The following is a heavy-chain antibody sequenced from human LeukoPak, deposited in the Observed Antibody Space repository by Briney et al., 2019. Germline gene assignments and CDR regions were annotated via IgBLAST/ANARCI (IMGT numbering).Heavy chain of an antibody. D-gene: IGHD6-19*01. V-gene: IGHV1-8*01. J-gene: IGHJ4*02. CDR3: ARNPNRGSGWAILDY. CDR2: LNPNSDNT. CDR1: GYTFTNYD. Sequence: GASVKASCKASGYTFTNYDINWVRQATGQGLEWMGRLNPNSDNTGYAQKFQGRVTMTRSTSISTAYMELSSLRSEDTAVYYCARNPNRGSGWAILDYWGQGTLVTVSS.